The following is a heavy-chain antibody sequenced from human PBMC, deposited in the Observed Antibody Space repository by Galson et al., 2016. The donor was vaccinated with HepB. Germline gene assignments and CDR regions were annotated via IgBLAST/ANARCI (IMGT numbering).Heavy chain of an antibody. CDR3: ETMGHCSSTGCYAGYYHYFYLDG. CDR2: IIPIFGTT. CDR1: GGSFSTYG. D-gene: IGHD2-2*01. J-gene: IGHJ6*03. V-gene: IGHV1-69*13. Sequence: SVKVSCKAFGGSFSTYGVTWVRQAPGQGLEWMGGIIPIFGTTNYAQRFQGRVTITADESTSTAYLELSRLKSEDTAVNYCETMGHCSSTGCYAGYYHYFYLDGWGKGTPVTVSS.